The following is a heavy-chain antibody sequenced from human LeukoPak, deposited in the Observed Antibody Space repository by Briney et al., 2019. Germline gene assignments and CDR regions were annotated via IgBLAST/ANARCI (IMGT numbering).Heavy chain of an antibody. J-gene: IGHJ4*02. D-gene: IGHD2-21*01. CDR1: GGTFSSYA. V-gene: IGHV1-69*05. Sequence: SVKVSCKASGGTFSSYAISWVRQAPGQGLEWMGRIIPIFGTANYAQKFQGRVTITTDESTITAYVELSSLRSEDTAVYYCARDEKIQEGVQCDWWGQGTLVTVSS. CDR2: IIPIFGTA. CDR3: ARDEKIQEGVQCDW.